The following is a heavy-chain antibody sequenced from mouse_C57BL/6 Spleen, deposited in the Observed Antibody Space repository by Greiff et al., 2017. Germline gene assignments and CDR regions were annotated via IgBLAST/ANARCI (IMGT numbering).Heavy chain of an antibody. CDR1: GYAFSSSW. J-gene: IGHJ4*01. V-gene: IGHV1-82*01. Sequence: VQLQQSGAELVKPGASVKISCKASGYAFSSSWMNWVKQRPGKGLEWIGRISPGDGDTNYNGKFKGKATLTADKSSSTAYMQLSSLTSEDSAVYFCARGGGPYAMDYWGQGTSVTVSS. CDR3: ARGGGPYAMDY. CDR2: ISPGDGDT.